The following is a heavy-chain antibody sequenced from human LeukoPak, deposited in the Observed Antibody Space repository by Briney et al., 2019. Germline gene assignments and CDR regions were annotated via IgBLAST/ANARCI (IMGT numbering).Heavy chain of an antibody. Sequence: GGSLRLSCAASGFTFSTSWMSWVRQAPGKGLDWVATINQDESKTYYVDCVRGRFTISRDNAKNSLYLQMNSLRADDTAVYFCAREYSSSARDYWGQGTLVTVSS. CDR3: AREYSSSARDY. CDR1: GFTFSTSW. CDR2: INQDESKT. D-gene: IGHD6-6*01. V-gene: IGHV3-7*05. J-gene: IGHJ4*02.